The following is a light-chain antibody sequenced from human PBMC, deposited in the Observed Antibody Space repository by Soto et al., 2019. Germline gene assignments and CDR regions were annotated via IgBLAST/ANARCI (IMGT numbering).Light chain of an antibody. CDR2: DAS. CDR1: QGSGSA. J-gene: IGKJ4*01. CDR3: QQANRFPLT. V-gene: IGKV1-13*02. Sequence: AIQLTQSPSSMPASVGNSVTITCRAGQGSGSALAGYQQKPGKAPQLLTYDASSLESGVPSRFSGIESRTAFTLTISSLQTEDFATYDCQQANRFPLTFGGGTKV.